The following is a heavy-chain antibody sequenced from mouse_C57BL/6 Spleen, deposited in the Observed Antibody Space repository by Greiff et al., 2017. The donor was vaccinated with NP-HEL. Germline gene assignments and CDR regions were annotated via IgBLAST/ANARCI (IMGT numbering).Heavy chain of an antibody. CDR3: AREGLTAWFAY. D-gene: IGHD1-1*01. CDR1: GFTFSDYG. CDR2: ISSGSSTI. Sequence: EVHLVESGGGLVKPGGSLKLSCAASGFTFSDYGMHWVRQAPEKGLEWVAYISSGSSTIYYADTVKGRFTISRDNAKNTLFLQMTSLRSEDTAMYYCAREGLTAWFAYWGQGTLVTVSA. J-gene: IGHJ3*01. V-gene: IGHV5-17*01.